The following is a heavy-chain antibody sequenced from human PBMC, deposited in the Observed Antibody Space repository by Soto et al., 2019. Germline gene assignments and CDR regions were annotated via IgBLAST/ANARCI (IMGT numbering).Heavy chain of an antibody. CDR2: ISAYDGKT. V-gene: IGHV1-18*01. D-gene: IGHD3-3*01. CDR3: ARDPHEFWTSYWFDP. CDR1: GYTFNTYG. Sequence: ASVKVSCKTSGYTFNTYGINWVRQAPGQGLELMGWISAYDGKTTYAEKFQGRVTLTTDTSTSTAYMELRSLRSDDTAIYYCARDPHEFWTSYWFDPWGQGTPVTAPQ. J-gene: IGHJ5*02.